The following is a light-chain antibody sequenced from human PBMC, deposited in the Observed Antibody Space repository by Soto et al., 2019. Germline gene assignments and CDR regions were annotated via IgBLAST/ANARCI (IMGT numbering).Light chain of an antibody. Sequence: QSALTQPPSASGSPGQSVTISCTGISSDVGGYSYVSWYQRHPGKAPKLMIYEFTKRPSGVPDRFSGSKSGNTASLTVFGLQAEDEADYFCSSFAGTNNYVLFGGGTKLTVL. J-gene: IGLJ3*02. V-gene: IGLV2-8*01. CDR2: EFT. CDR1: SSDVGGYSY. CDR3: SSFAGTNNYVL.